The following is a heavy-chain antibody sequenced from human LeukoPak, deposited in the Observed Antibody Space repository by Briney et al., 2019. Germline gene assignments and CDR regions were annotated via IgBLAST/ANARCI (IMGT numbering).Heavy chain of an antibody. Sequence: GGSLRLSCAASGFIFSSYGMTWVRQAPGKGLEWVSAISGSGSGGSTYYAGSVKGRFTISRDNSKNTLYLKMTSLRVEDTAVYYCAKATSVTTLFDYWGQGTLVTVSS. CDR1: GFIFSSYG. D-gene: IGHD4-17*01. J-gene: IGHJ4*02. CDR2: ISGSGSGGST. CDR3: AKATSVTTLFDY. V-gene: IGHV3-23*01.